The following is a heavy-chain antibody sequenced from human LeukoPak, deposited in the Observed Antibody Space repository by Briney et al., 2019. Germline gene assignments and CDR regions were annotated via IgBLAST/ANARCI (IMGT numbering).Heavy chain of an antibody. V-gene: IGHV1-58*02. CDR2: IVVGSGNT. D-gene: IGHD6-19*01. Sequence: ASVTVSCKASGFTFTSSAMQWVRQARGQRLEWIGWIVVGSGNTNYEQKFQERVTITGDMTTSTAYMELSTVRSEDTAVYYCAAGSVAANVGVDYRGQAILVTVSS. J-gene: IGHJ4*02. CDR1: GFTFTSSA. CDR3: AAGSVAANVGVDY.